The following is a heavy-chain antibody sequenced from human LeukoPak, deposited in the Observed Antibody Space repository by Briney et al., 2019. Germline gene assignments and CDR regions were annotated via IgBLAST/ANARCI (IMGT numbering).Heavy chain of an antibody. CDR3: SKDLRASGYSFVDY. Sequence: GGSLRLSCAASGFTFSSYWMSWVRQAPGKGLEWVANIKQDGSEKYYVDSVKGRFTISRDNAKNSLYLQMNSLGAEDTALYYCSKDLRASGYSFVDYGGQGTLVTVSS. D-gene: IGHD5-18*01. CDR1: GFTFSSYW. V-gene: IGHV3-7*03. J-gene: IGHJ4*02. CDR2: IKQDGSEK.